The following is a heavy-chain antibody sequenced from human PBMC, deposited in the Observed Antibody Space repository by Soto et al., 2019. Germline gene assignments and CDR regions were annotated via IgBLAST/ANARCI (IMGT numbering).Heavy chain of an antibody. CDR2: INPSGVST. CDR3: ARGRLIAVAGNDAFDI. Sequence: QVQLVQSGAEVKKPGASVKVSCKASGYTFTSYYMHWVRQAPGQGLARMGIINPSGVSTNYAQKFQGRVPMPRDTSTSTVYMELSSLRSEDTAVYYCARGRLIAVAGNDAFDIWGQGTMVTVSS. J-gene: IGHJ3*02. CDR1: GYTFTSYY. V-gene: IGHV1-46*01. D-gene: IGHD6-19*01.